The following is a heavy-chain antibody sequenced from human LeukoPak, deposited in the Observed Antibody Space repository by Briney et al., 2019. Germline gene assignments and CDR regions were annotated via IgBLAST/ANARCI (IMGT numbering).Heavy chain of an antibody. V-gene: IGHV1-46*01. CDR3: ARTVATYFDY. CDR2: INPSGGST. CDR1: GYTFTGYY. Sequence: ASVKVSCKASGYTFTGYYMHWVRQAPGQGLEWMGIINPSGGSTSYAQKFQGRVTMTRDTSTSTVYMELSSLRSDDTAVYYCARTVATYFDYWGQGTLVTVSS. D-gene: IGHD5-12*01. J-gene: IGHJ4*02.